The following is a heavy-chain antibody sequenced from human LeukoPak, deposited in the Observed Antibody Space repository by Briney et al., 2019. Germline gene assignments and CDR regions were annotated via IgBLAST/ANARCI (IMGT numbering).Heavy chain of an antibody. CDR2: ISGSSSDI. CDR3: ARGGSGNWNAPFDY. Sequence: GGPLRLSCAASGFTFRNHAMNWVRQAPGKGLEWVSSISGSSSDIYYADSVKGRFTISRDNAKNSLYLQMNSLRAEDTAVYYCARGGSGNWNAPFDYWGQGTLVTVSS. D-gene: IGHD1-1*01. V-gene: IGHV3-21*01. CDR1: GFTFRNHA. J-gene: IGHJ4*02.